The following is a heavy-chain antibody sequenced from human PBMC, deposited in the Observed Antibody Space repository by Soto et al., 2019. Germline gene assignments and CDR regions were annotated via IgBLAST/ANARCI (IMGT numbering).Heavy chain of an antibody. CDR3: ARICTNCVCYKAFDI. Sequence: ASVKVSCKASGYTFTSYGISWVRQAPGQGLEWMGWISAYNGNTNYAQKLQGRVTMTTDTSTSTAYMELRSLRADDTAVYYCARICTNCVCYKAFDIWGQGTMVTVSS. V-gene: IGHV1-18*01. D-gene: IGHD2-8*01. CDR1: GYTFTSYG. CDR2: ISAYNGNT. J-gene: IGHJ3*02.